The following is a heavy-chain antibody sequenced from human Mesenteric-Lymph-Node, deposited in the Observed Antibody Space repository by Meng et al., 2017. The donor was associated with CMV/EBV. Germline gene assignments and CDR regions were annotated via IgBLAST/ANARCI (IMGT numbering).Heavy chain of an antibody. CDR2: ISGYNGNT. CDR1: GYTFTSYG. D-gene: IGHD2-15*01. V-gene: IGHV1-18*01. Sequence: ASVKVSCKASGYTFTSYGISWVRQAPGQGLEWMGWISGYNGNTSYAQNLQGRVTMTTDTSTSTDYMELRSLRYDDTAVYYCARIALGRYCSGGRCYPRPTYYYGMDVWGQGTTVTVSS. CDR3: ARIALGRYCSGGRCYPRPTYYYGMDV. J-gene: IGHJ6*02.